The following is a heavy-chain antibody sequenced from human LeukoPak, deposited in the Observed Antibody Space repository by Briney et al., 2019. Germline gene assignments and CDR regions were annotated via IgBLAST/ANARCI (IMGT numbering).Heavy chain of an antibody. CDR3: ARGVEPLAANTLAY. V-gene: IGHV3-53*01. Sequence: GGSLRLSCAASGFTVITNDMTWVRQAPGKALECVSVLYSDGNTKYADSVQGRFTISRDNSKNTLYLEMNSLSPDDTAVYYCARGVEPLAANTLAYWGQGTRVTVSS. CDR1: GFTVITND. CDR2: LYSDGNT. D-gene: IGHD1-14*01. J-gene: IGHJ4*02.